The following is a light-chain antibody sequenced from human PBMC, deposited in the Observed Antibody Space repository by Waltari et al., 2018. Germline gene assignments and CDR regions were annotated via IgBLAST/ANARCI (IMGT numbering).Light chain of an antibody. J-gene: IGKJ1*01. CDR3: QQGYNTPWT. Sequence: DLQMTQSPSSLAASVRGKVTITCRDSQGISSWLAWYQQKPGKAPKLLIYAASSLQSGIPSRFSGSGSGTDYTLTISSLQPEDFATYYCQQGYNTPWTFGQGTKVEIK. CDR1: QGISSW. CDR2: AAS. V-gene: IGKV1-12*01.